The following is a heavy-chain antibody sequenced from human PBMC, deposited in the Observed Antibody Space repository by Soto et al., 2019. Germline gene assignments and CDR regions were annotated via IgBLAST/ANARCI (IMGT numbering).Heavy chain of an antibody. V-gene: IGHV4-4*07. CDR1: GGSISSYY. CDR3: ARDQRRPPLYSASWYSPFYYSGMDV. J-gene: IGHJ6*02. D-gene: IGHD6-13*01. CDR2: IYTSGST. Sequence: SETLSLTCTVSGGSISSYYWSWIRQPAGKGLEWIGRIYTSGSTNYNPSLKSRVTMSVDTSKNQFSLKLSPVTSADTAVYYCARDQRRPPLYSASWYSPFYYSGMDVWGQGTPVTVSS.